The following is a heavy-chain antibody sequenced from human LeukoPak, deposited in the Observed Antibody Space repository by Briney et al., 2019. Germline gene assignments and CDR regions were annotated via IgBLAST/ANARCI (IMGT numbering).Heavy chain of an antibody. D-gene: IGHD5-18*01. Sequence: GGSLRLSCAASGFSFGSYALSWVRQAPGKGLEWVSSISSSSSYIYYADSVKGRFTISRDNAKNSLYLQMNSLRAEDTAVYYCARVRRRAAMALHFDYWGQGTLVTVSS. CDR2: ISSSSSYI. J-gene: IGHJ4*02. CDR3: ARVRRRAAMALHFDY. CDR1: GFSFGSYA. V-gene: IGHV3-21*01.